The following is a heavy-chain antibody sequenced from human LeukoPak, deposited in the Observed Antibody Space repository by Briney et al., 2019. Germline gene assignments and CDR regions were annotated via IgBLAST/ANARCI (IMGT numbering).Heavy chain of an antibody. CDR3: ARGDAFSGDH. CDR2: IRPEGNEK. CDR1: EFSFTNFW. J-gene: IGHJ4*02. Sequence: PGGSLRLSCAVSEFSFTNFWMSWVRQAPGRGLEWVANIRPEGNEKYHVESVKGRFTISRDNTKNLLFLQMNGLRVEDTAVYYCARGDAFSGDHWGQGTLVTVSS. V-gene: IGHV3-7*04.